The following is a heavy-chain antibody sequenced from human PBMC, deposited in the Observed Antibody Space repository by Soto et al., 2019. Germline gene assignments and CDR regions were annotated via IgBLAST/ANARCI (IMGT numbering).Heavy chain of an antibody. CDR1: GVTISTYY. J-gene: IGHJ4*02. CDR2: NYHSGTT. V-gene: IGHV4-59*01. Sequence: PSETLSLTRAVSGVTISTYYWSWIRQPPGKGLEWIGYNYHSGTTNYNPSLKSRVTISVDTSKNQFSLRLTSVTAADTAIYYCVREAYIGYGHAIDHWGQGILVTVSS. CDR3: VREAYIGYGHAIDH. D-gene: IGHD5-12*01.